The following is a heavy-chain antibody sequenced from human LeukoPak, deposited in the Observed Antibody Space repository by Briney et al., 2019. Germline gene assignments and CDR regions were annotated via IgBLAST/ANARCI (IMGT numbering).Heavy chain of an antibody. CDR1: GGSFSGYY. Sequence: KPSDTLSLTCAVYGGSFSGYYWSWIRQPPGKGLEWIGEINHSGSTNYNPSLKSRVTISVDTSKNQFSLKLSSVTAADTAVYYCARGQSDCSSTSCYARYNWFDPWGQGTLVTVSS. D-gene: IGHD2-2*01. CDR3: ARGQSDCSSTSCYARYNWFDP. V-gene: IGHV4-34*01. J-gene: IGHJ5*02. CDR2: INHSGST.